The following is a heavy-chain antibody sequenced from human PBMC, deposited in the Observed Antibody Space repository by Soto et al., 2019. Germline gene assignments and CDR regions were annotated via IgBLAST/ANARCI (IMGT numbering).Heavy chain of an antibody. J-gene: IGHJ4*02. V-gene: IGHV4-59*01. Sequence: SETLSLTCTVSGGSINSYFWSWIRQSPGKGLEWIGHIYYGGSTSYSPSLKSRVSISVDTSKNQFSLEVHSVTAADTAVYYCARAGTNMVQFDYWGQGTLVTVSS. D-gene: IGHD3-10*01. CDR3: ARAGTNMVQFDY. CDR2: IYYGGST. CDR1: GGSINSYF.